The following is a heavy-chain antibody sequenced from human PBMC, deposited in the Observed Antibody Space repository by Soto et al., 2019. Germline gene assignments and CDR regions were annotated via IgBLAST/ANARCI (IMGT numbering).Heavy chain of an antibody. CDR2: IYYSGST. CDR1: GGSISSYY. CDR3: ARQGQLYGFDY. V-gene: IGHV4-59*08. Sequence: QVQLQESGPGLVKPSETLSLTCTVSGGSISSYYWSWIRQPPGKGLEWIGYIYYSGSTNYNPSLKSRVTISVDTSKNQFSLKLSSVTAADTAVYYCARQGQLYGFDYWGQGTLVTVSS. J-gene: IGHJ4*02. D-gene: IGHD2-2*01.